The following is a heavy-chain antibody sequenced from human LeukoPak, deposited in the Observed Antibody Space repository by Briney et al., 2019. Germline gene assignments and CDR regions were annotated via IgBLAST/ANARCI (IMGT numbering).Heavy chain of an antibody. Sequence: SETLSLTCTVSGGSISSYYWSWIRQPAGKGLERIGRIYTSGSTNYNPSLKSRVTMSVDTSKNQFSLKLSSVTAADTAVYYCARDISSGWYAPMDDAFDIWGQGTMVTVPS. D-gene: IGHD6-19*01. J-gene: IGHJ3*02. CDR3: ARDISSGWYAPMDDAFDI. V-gene: IGHV4-4*07. CDR1: GGSISSYY. CDR2: IYTSGST.